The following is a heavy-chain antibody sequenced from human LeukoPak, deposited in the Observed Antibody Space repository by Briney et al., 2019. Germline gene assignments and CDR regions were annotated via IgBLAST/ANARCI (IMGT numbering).Heavy chain of an antibody. CDR1: GSTFDDYA. Sequence: GRSLRLSCAASGSTFDDYAMHWVRQAPGKGLEWVSGISWNSGSIGYADSVKGRFTISRDNAKNSLYLQMNSLRAEDTAFYCAKGKRYSYGLGEFDYWGQGTLVTVSS. D-gene: IGHD5-18*01. V-gene: IGHV3-9*01. CDR3: AKGKRYSYGLGEFDY. J-gene: IGHJ4*02. CDR2: ISWNSGSI.